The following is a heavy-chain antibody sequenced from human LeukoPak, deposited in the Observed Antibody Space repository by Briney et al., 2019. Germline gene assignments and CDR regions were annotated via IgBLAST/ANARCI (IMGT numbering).Heavy chain of an antibody. CDR1: GFTFSSYW. J-gene: IGHJ6*03. V-gene: IGHV3-74*01. CDR3: ASNADTAYCYYYMDV. Sequence: PGGSLRLSCAASGFTFSSYWMHWVRQAPGKGLVWVSRINSDGSSTSYADSVKGRFTISRDNAKNTLYLQMNSLRAEDTAVYYCASNADTAYCYYYMDVWGKGTTVTVSS. D-gene: IGHD5-18*01. CDR2: INSDGSST.